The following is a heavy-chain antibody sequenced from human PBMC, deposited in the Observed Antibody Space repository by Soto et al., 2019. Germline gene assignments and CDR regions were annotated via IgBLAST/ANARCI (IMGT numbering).Heavy chain of an antibody. CDR3: ARGGKERFRRPGMDV. CDR1: GGNFNTYA. D-gene: IGHD1-1*01. J-gene: IGHJ6*02. CDR2: IITFYGAA. Sequence: QVQRVQSGAEVREPGSSVRLSCKASGGNFNTYAFNWVRQAPGQGLEWLGGIITFYGAAMYAQNFQGRVTITADEFRTTDYMELNSLRSDNTAVYYCARGGKERFRRPGMDVWGQGTTVTVSS. V-gene: IGHV1-69*01.